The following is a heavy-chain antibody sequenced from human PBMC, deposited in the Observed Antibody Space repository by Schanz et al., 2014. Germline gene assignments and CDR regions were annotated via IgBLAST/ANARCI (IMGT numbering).Heavy chain of an antibody. V-gene: IGHV1-18*01. D-gene: IGHD2-2*01. CDR3: ARGTMPGTFDI. CDR2: INGYNGHT. CDR1: RYTFNTYG. Sequence: QGQLVQSGPEVKEPGASVKVSCEASRYTFNTYGLNWVRQAPGQGLEWMGWINGYNGHTLYAQQFQGRVTFTADKSTSTAYMELSSLRYEDTALYYCARGTMPGTFDIWGQGTMXTVSS. J-gene: IGHJ3*02.